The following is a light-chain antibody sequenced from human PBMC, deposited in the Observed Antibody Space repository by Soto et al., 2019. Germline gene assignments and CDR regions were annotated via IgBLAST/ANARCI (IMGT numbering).Light chain of an antibody. J-gene: IGKJ1*01. CDR1: QGIRYN. CDR2: DTF. V-gene: IGKV1-17*01. CDR3: LQDQAYPWT. Sequence: DIQMTQSPSSLSASVGARVTITCRASQGIRYNLGWYQQRPGKAPERLIYDTFTLASGVPSRFSGSESGTEFTLTIASLQPEDVATYYCLQDQAYPWTFGQGTKVELK.